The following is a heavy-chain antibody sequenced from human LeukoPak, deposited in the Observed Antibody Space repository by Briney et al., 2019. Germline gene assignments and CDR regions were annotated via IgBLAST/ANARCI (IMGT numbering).Heavy chain of an antibody. Sequence: GGSLRLSCAASGFTFSNAWMSWVRQAPGKGLEWVGRIKSKTDGGTTDYAAPVKGRFTISRDDSKNTLYLQMNSLKTEDTAVYYCTTDPVVAHDFDYWGQGTLVTVSS. CDR1: GFTFSNAW. J-gene: IGHJ4*02. CDR2: IKSKTDGGTT. D-gene: IGHD5-12*01. CDR3: TTDPVVAHDFDY. V-gene: IGHV3-15*01.